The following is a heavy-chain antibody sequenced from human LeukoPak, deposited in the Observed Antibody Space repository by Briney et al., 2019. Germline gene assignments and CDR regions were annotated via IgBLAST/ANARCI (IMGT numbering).Heavy chain of an antibody. V-gene: IGHV1-69*05. J-gene: IGHJ4*02. D-gene: IGHD6-13*01. Sequence: ASVKVSCKASGYTFTSYGITWVRQAPGQGLEWMGRIIPIFGTANYAQKFQGRVTITTDESTSTAYMELSSLRSEDTAVYYCARVSPFEPAAGLDYWGQGTLVTVSS. CDR2: IIPIFGTA. CDR3: ARVSPFEPAAGLDY. CDR1: GYTFTSYG.